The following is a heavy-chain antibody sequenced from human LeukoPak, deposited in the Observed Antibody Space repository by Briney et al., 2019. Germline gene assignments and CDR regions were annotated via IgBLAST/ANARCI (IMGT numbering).Heavy chain of an antibody. D-gene: IGHD4-17*01. V-gene: IGHV3-30*18. CDR1: GFSFISYG. CDR3: AKRPSDYGDYVSYFDY. CDR2: ISDDGRRK. Sequence: GGSLRLSCAASGFSFISYGMHWVRQAPGKGLEWVGVISDDGRRKDYADSVKGRFTISRDNSKDTLYLQMNSLRAEDTAVYCCAKRPSDYGDYVSYFDYWGQGTLVTVSS. J-gene: IGHJ4*02.